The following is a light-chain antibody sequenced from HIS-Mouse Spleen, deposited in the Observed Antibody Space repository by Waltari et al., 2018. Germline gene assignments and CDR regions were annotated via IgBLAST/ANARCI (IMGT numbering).Light chain of an antibody. CDR3: AAWDDSLSGPV. V-gene: IGLV1-47*01. J-gene: IGLJ3*02. Sequence: QSVLTQPPSASGTPGQRVTISCSASSSNIGSNYVYWYQRLPGTAPKLLIYRNNQRPSGVPDRFSGSKSGTSASLAISGLRSEDEADYYCAAWDDSLSGPVFGGGTKLTVL. CDR2: RNN. CDR1: SSNIGSNY.